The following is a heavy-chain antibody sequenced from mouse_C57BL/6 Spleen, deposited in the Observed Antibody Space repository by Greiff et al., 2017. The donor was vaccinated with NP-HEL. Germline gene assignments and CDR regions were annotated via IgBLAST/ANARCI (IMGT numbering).Heavy chain of an antibody. Sequence: QVHVKQSGAELARPGASVKMSCKASGYTFTSYTMHWVKQRPGQGLEWIGYINPSSGYTKYNQKFKDKATLTADKSSSTAYMQLSSLTSEDSAVYYCARNLITTVVAFDYWGQGTTLTVSS. D-gene: IGHD1-1*01. CDR2: INPSSGYT. CDR1: GYTFTSYT. J-gene: IGHJ2*01. V-gene: IGHV1-4*01. CDR3: ARNLITTVVAFDY.